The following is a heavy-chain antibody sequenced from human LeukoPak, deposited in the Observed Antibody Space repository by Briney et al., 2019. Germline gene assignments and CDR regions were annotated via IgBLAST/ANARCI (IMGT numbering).Heavy chain of an antibody. D-gene: IGHD6-6*01. CDR1: GYTFTSYD. CDR2: MNPNSGNT. CDR3: ARAIAARLYWFDP. Sequence: ASVKVSCTASGYTFTSYDINWVRQATGQGLEWMGWMNPNSGNTGYAQKFQGRVTMTRNTSISTAYMELSSLRSEDTAVYYCARAIAARLYWFDPWGQGTLVTVSS. V-gene: IGHV1-8*01. J-gene: IGHJ5*02.